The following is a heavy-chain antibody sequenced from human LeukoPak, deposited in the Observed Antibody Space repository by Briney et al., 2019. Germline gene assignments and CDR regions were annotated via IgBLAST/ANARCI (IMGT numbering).Heavy chain of an antibody. Sequence: PSETLSLTCTVSGGSISSYYWSWIRQPAGKGLEWIGRIYTSGTTNCNPSLKSRVTMSVDTSKNQFSLKLSSVTAADTAVYYCARGMGSSGWYFTYYFDYWGQGTVVTVSS. V-gene: IGHV4-4*07. CDR1: GGSISSYY. CDR2: IYTSGTT. CDR3: ARGMGSSGWYFTYYFDY. J-gene: IGHJ4*02. D-gene: IGHD6-19*01.